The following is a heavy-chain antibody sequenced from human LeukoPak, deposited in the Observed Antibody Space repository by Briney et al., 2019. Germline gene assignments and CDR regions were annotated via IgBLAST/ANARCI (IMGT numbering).Heavy chain of an antibody. J-gene: IGHJ5*02. D-gene: IGHD5-12*01. CDR1: GFTFSHYW. CDR2: IKEDGSIE. Sequence: PGESLRLSCVASGFTFSHYWMSWVRQAPGKGLEWVANIKEDGSIEDYVDSVKGRFTVSRDNAKNSLYLEMNSLRVEDTAVYYCVSQQVAPPWGQGTLVIVSS. CDR3: VSQQVAPP. V-gene: IGHV3-7*01.